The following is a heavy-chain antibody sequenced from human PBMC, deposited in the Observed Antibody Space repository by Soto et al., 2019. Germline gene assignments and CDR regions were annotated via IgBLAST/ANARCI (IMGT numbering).Heavy chain of an antibody. CDR2: INPNSGGT. J-gene: IGHJ6*02. CDR3: ARAMRYDSSGYYYYYYGMDV. CDR1: GYTFTGYY. V-gene: IGHV1-2*04. Sequence: ASVKVSCKASGYTFTGYYMHWVRQAPGQGLEWMGWINPNSGGTNYAQKFQGWVTMTRDTSISTAYLELSRLRSDDTTVYYCARAMRYDSSGYYYYYYGMDVWGQGTTVTVSS. D-gene: IGHD3-22*01.